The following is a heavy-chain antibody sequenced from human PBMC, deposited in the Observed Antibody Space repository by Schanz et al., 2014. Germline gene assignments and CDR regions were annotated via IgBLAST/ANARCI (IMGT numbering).Heavy chain of an antibody. J-gene: IGHJ4*02. CDR1: GFTFSNYA. D-gene: IGHD2-2*01. Sequence: QVQLVESGGGVVQPGGSLRLSCAASGFTFSNYAMSWVRQAPGKGLEWVAVIWYDGSNKYYADSVKGRFTISRDNSKNTLYLQMNSLRAEDTAVYYCAKEKGDCSSTSCSYYFDYWGQGTLVTVSS. CDR2: IWYDGSNK. CDR3: AKEKGDCSSTSCSYYFDY. V-gene: IGHV3-33*06.